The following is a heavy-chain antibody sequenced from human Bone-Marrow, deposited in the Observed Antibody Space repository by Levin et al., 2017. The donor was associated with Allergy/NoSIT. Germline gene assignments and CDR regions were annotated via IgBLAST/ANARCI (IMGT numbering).Heavy chain of an antibody. V-gene: IGHV4-39*01. J-gene: IGHJ4*02. Sequence: SETLSLTCTVSGGSISSSSYYWGWIRQPPGKGLEWIGSIYYSGSTYYNPSLKSRVTISVDTSKNQFSLKLSSVTAADTAVYYCARGSGYSSSWYEKGFDYWGQGTLVTVSS. CDR1: GGSISSSSYY. CDR2: IYYSGST. D-gene: IGHD6-13*01. CDR3: ARGSGYSSSWYEKGFDY.